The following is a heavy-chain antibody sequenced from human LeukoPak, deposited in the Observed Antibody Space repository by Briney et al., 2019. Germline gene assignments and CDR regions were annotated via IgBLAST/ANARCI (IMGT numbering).Heavy chain of an antibody. D-gene: IGHD3-3*01. CDR3: ATGSLSITIFGVVITRYMDV. J-gene: IGHJ6*03. CDR2: FDPEDGET. V-gene: IGHV1-24*01. Sequence: ASVKVSCKVSGYTLTELSMHWVRQAPGKGLEWMGGFDPEDGETIYAQKFQGRVTMTEDTSTDTAHMELSSLRSEDTAVYYCATGSLSITIFGVVITRYMDVWGKGATVTVSS. CDR1: GYTLTELS.